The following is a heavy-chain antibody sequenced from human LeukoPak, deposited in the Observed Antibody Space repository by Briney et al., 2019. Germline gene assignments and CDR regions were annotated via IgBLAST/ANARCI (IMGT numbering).Heavy chain of an antibody. V-gene: IGHV3-30-3*01. D-gene: IGHD4-23*01. CDR2: ISYDGSNK. Sequence: GGSLRLSCAASGFTFSSYAMHWVRQAPGKGLEWVAVISYDGSNKYYADSAKGRFTISKDNSKNTLYLQMNSLRAEDTAVYYCARDIDYGGHFDYWGQGTLVTVSS. J-gene: IGHJ4*02. CDR3: ARDIDYGGHFDY. CDR1: GFTFSSYA.